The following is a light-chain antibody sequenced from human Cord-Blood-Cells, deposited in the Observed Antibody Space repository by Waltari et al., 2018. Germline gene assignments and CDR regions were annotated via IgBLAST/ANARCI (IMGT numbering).Light chain of an antibody. CDR3: MQALQTPWT. Sequence: QSPLSLPVTPGEPASISCRSSQSLLHSNGYNYLDWYLQKPGQSPQLLIYLGSNRASGVPDRFSGSGSGTDFTLKISRVEAEDVGVYYCMQALQTPWTFGQGTKVEIK. CDR1: QSLLHSNGYNY. V-gene: IGKV2-28*01. CDR2: LGS. J-gene: IGKJ1*01.